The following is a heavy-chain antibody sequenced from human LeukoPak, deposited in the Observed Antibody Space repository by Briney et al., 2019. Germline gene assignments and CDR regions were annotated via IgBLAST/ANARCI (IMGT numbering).Heavy chain of an antibody. J-gene: IGHJ4*02. CDR1: GGSFSGYY. Sequence: SETLSLTCAVYGGSFSGYYWSWIRQPPGKGLEWIGEINHSGSTNYNPSLKSRVTISVDTSKNQFSLKLSSVTAADTAVYYCARAFRSGTYFDYWGQGTLVTVSS. V-gene: IGHV4-34*01. CDR3: ARAFRSGTYFDY. D-gene: IGHD1-26*01. CDR2: INHSGST.